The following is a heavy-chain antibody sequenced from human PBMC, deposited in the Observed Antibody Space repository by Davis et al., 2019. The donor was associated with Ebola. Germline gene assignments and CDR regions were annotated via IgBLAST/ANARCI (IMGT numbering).Heavy chain of an antibody. CDR1: GYTFSSYG. CDR3: ARSSMTQDAFDI. Sequence: ASVKVSCKASGYTFSSYGISWVRQAPGQGLEWMGWVNTNTGNPTYAQGFTGRFVFSLDTSVSTAYLQISSLKAADTAEYYCARSSMTQDAFDIWGQGTMVTVSS. J-gene: IGHJ3*02. V-gene: IGHV7-4-1*02. D-gene: IGHD2-2*01. CDR2: VNTNTGNP.